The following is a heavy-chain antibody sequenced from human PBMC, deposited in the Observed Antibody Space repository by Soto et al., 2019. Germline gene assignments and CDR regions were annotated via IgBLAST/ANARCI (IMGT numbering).Heavy chain of an antibody. J-gene: IGHJ4*02. D-gene: IGHD6-19*01. CDR3: ARGRSGQQWLEYYFDY. CDR1: GGSISSGGYS. Sequence: PSETLSLTCAVSGGSISSGGYSWSWIRQPPGKGLEWIGYIYHSGSTYYNPSLKSRVTISVDRSKSQFSLKLSSVTAADTAVYYCARGRSGQQWLEYYFDYWGQGTLVTVSS. V-gene: IGHV4-30-2*01. CDR2: IYHSGST.